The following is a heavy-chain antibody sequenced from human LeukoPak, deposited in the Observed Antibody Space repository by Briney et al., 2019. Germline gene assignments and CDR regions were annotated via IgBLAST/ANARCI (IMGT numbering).Heavy chain of an antibody. J-gene: IGHJ3*02. CDR3: AKDRSSGWYDAFDI. Sequence: GGSLRLSCAASGFTFSSYAMSWVRQAPGKGLEWVSSISGSGGSTYYSDSVKGRFTISRDNSKNTLYLRLNSLRAEDTAVYYCAKDRSSGWYDAFDIWGQGTMVIVSS. D-gene: IGHD6-19*01. V-gene: IGHV3-23*01. CDR1: GFTFSSYA. CDR2: ISGSGGST.